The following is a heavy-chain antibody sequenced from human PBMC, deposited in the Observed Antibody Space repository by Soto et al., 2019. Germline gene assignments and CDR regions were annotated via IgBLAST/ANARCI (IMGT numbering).Heavy chain of an antibody. CDR1: GGSISSYY. V-gene: IGHV4-59*01. CDR2: IYYSGST. Sequence: SETLSLTCTVSGGSISSYYWSWIRQPPGKGLEWIGYIYYSGSTNYNPSLKSRVTISVDTSKNQFSLKLSSVTAADTAVYYCARVHSSSYHYFEYWGQGTLVTVSS. D-gene: IGHD6-13*01. J-gene: IGHJ4*02. CDR3: ARVHSSSYHYFEY.